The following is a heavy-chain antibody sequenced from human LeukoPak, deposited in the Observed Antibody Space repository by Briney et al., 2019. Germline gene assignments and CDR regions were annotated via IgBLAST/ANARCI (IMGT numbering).Heavy chain of an antibody. D-gene: IGHD5-12*01. CDR3: AKTHYDLLDV. J-gene: IGHJ6*02. CDR1: GFSFSTSP. Sequence: GGSLRLSCATSGFSFSTSPMSWVRQPPGKGLEWVSAMNNGPGATFYRDSVRGRFTISRDDSKSTLYLQMNSLRAEDTGTYYCAKTHYDLLDVWGQGTTVTVSS. V-gene: IGHV3-23*01. CDR2: MNNGPGAT.